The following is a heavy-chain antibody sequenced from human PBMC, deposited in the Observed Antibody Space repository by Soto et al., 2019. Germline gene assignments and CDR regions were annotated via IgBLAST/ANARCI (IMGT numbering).Heavy chain of an antibody. Sequence: GGSLRLSCAASGFSFSSYSMNWVRQAPGKGLEWVSSISSSSSYIYYADSVKGRFTISRDNAKNSLYLQMNSLRAEDTAVYYCARVGCSGVSCYLYGAFDIWGQETMVTVSS. CDR3: ARVGCSGVSCYLYGAFDI. CDR2: ISSSSSYI. D-gene: IGHD2-15*01. V-gene: IGHV3-21*01. CDR1: GFSFSSYS. J-gene: IGHJ3*02.